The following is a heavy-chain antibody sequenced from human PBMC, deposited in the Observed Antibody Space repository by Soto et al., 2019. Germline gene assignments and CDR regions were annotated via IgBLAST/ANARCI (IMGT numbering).Heavy chain of an antibody. CDR3: ARGRFIAAAGSRDYFDY. CDR1: GYTFTSYD. Sequence: ASVKVSCKASGYTFTSYDINWVRQATGQGLEWMGWTNPNSGNTGYAQKFQGRVTMTRNTSISTAYMELSSLRSEDTAVYYCARGRFIAAAGSRDYFDYWGQGTLVTVSS. CDR2: TNPNSGNT. V-gene: IGHV1-8*01. J-gene: IGHJ4*02. D-gene: IGHD6-13*01.